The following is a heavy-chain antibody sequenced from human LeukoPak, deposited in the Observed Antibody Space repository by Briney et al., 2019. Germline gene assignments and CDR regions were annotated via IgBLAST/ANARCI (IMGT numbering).Heavy chain of an antibody. CDR2: ISSSSSYI. D-gene: IGHD3-10*01. CDR3: AKNGNYGSGKGAFDI. Sequence: GGSLRLSCAASGFTFSSYSMNWVRQAPGKGLEWVSFISSSSSYIYYADSVKGRFTISRDNSKNTLYLQMNSLRAEDTAVYYCAKNGNYGSGKGAFDIWGQGTMVTVSS. J-gene: IGHJ3*02. CDR1: GFTFSSYS. V-gene: IGHV3-21*01.